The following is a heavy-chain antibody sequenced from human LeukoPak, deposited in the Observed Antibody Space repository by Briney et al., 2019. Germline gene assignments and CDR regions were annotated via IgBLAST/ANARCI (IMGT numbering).Heavy chain of an antibody. Sequence: ASVTVSCKASGYTFTSYYMHWVRQAPGQGLEWMGVFIPILGTANSTQKFQDRVTVTADISTNTVYMELSSLRSEDTAVYFCAGIPVFGVVLHQEPVWGKGTTVTVSS. D-gene: IGHD3-3*01. CDR1: GYTFTSYY. J-gene: IGHJ6*04. V-gene: IGHV1-69*10. CDR2: FIPILGTA. CDR3: AGIPVFGVVLHQEPV.